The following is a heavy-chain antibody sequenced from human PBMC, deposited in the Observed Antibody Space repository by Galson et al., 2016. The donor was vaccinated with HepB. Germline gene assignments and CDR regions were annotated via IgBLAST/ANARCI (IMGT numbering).Heavy chain of an antibody. V-gene: IGHV4-34*01. D-gene: IGHD6-13*01. Sequence: ETLSLTCGVYGASISGYYWSWIRQPPGKGLDWIGEINHSGGTNHNPSLKSRVTISVDTSKNQFSLKLKSVNAADTAVYYCARGSSNWPAGAFDIRDPGTVLTVSS. CDR2: INHSGGT. CDR1: GASISGYY. J-gene: IGHJ3*02. CDR3: ARGSSNWPAGAFDI.